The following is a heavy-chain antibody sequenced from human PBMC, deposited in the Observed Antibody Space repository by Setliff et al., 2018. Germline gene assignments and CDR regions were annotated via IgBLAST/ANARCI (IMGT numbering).Heavy chain of an antibody. Sequence: LRLSCAASGFTFGDYAMSWVRQAPGKGLEWVGFIRSKAYGGTTEYAASVKGRFTISRDDSKSIAYLQMNSLKTEDTAVYYCTTDSWVENWGSDYWGQGTLVTVSS. CDR1: GFTFGDYA. V-gene: IGHV3-49*04. D-gene: IGHD7-27*01. CDR3: TTDSWVENWGSDY. CDR2: IRSKAYGGTT. J-gene: IGHJ4*02.